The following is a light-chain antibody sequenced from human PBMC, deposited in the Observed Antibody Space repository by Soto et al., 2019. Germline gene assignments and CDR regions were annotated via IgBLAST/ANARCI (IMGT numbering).Light chain of an antibody. CDR2: GAS. Sequence: IQLTQSTSSLSASVGDRVTITCRASQGISSYLAWYQQKPGKAPKVLIYGASTLQSGVPSRFSGSGSGTDFTLTISSLQPEDFATYYCQQFNTYPRTFGPGTKVDI. V-gene: IGKV1-9*01. CDR1: QGISSY. J-gene: IGKJ3*01. CDR3: QQFNTYPRT.